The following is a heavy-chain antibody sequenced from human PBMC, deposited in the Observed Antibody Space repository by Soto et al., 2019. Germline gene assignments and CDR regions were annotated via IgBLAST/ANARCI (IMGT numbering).Heavy chain of an antibody. CDR2: ITSDTKTI. CDR1: GFTFSVYS. Sequence: EVQLVESGGDLVQRGGSLRLSCVASGFTFSVYSMNWVRQAPGKGLEWFSYITSDTKTIKYADSVKGRFTISRDNAKNSVYLQMNSLRDEDPDVYSCARSVEGHFDYWGQGTVVTVSS. D-gene: IGHD6-19*01. V-gene: IGHV3-48*02. CDR3: ARSVEGHFDY. J-gene: IGHJ4*02.